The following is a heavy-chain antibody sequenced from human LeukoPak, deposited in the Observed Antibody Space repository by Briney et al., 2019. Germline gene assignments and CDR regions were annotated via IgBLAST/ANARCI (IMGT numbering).Heavy chain of an antibody. Sequence: PGGSLRLSCAASGFTFSSYAMSWVRQAPGKGLEWVSAISGSGGSTYYADSVKGRFTISRDNSKNTLYLQMNSLRAEDTAVYYCAKDHAVDTMADCDYWGQGTLVTVSS. V-gene: IGHV3-23*01. J-gene: IGHJ4*02. D-gene: IGHD3-10*01. CDR2: ISGSGGST. CDR3: AKDHAVDTMADCDY. CDR1: GFTFSSYA.